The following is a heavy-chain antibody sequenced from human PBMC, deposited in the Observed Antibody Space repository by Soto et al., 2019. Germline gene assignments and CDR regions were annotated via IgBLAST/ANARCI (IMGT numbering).Heavy chain of an antibody. CDR3: ARDKITGLFDY. Sequence: PSQTLSLTCAISGDSVSNNSAVWNWIRQSPSRGLEWLGRTYYRSKWYNDYAVSVKSRITINPDTSKNQFSLQLTSVTAADTAVYYCARDKITGLFDYWGQGTLVTVSS. V-gene: IGHV6-1*01. J-gene: IGHJ4*02. D-gene: IGHD2-8*02. CDR2: TYYRSKWYN. CDR1: GDSVSNNSAV.